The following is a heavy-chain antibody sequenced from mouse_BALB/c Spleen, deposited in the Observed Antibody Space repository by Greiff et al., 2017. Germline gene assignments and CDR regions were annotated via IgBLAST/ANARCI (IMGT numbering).Heavy chain of an antibody. CDR2: IYPGNSDT. D-gene: IGHD2-1*01. CDR1: GYSFTSYW. Sequence: VQLQQSGTVLARPGASVKMSCKASGYSFTSYWMHWVKQRPGQGLEWIGAIYPGNSDTSYNQKFKGKAKLTAVTSASTAYMELSSLTNEDSAVYYCTSPGGNSAWCAYWGQGTLVTVSA. J-gene: IGHJ3*01. V-gene: IGHV1-5*01. CDR3: TSPGGNSAWCAY.